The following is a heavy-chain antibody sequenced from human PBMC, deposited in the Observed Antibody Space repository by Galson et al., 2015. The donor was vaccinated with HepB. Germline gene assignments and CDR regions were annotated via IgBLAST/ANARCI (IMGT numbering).Heavy chain of an antibody. J-gene: IGHJ6*02. CDR2: ISYDGSNK. D-gene: IGHD5-12*01. V-gene: IGHV3-30*03. Sequence: SLRLSCAASGFTFSSYGMHWVRQAPGKGLEWVAVISYDGSNKYYADSVKGRFTISRDNSKNTLYLQMNSLRAEDTAVYYCARARREGGYDLSWYYYYGMDVWGQGTTVTVSS. CDR1: GFTFSSYG. CDR3: ARARREGGYDLSWYYYYGMDV.